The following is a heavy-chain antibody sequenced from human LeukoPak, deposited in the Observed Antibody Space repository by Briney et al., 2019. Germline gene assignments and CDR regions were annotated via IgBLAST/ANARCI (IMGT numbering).Heavy chain of an antibody. J-gene: IGHJ3*02. V-gene: IGHV1-69*13. CDR1: GGTFSSYA. Sequence: SVKVSCKASGGTFSSYAISWVRQAPGQGLEWMGGIIPIFGTANYAQKFQGRVTITADESTSTAYMELSSLRSEDTAVYYCARDAGIAAAGMRKDAFDIWGQGTMVTVSS. CDR2: IIPIFGTA. CDR3: ARDAGIAAAGMRKDAFDI. D-gene: IGHD6-13*01.